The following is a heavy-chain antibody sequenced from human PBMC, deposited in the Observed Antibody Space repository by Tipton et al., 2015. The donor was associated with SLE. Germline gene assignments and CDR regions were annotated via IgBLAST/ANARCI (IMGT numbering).Heavy chain of an antibody. CDR2: IYHSGST. J-gene: IGHJ6*02. CDR1: GYSISSGYY. Sequence: TLSLTCAVSGYSISSGYYWGWIRQPPGKGLEWIGSIYHSGSTYYNPSLKSRVTISVDTSKNQFSLKLSSMTAADTAVYYCARGRRRTMIVYYYGMDVWGQGTTVTVSS. CDR3: ARGRRRTMIVYYYGMDV. V-gene: IGHV4-38-2*01. D-gene: IGHD3-22*01.